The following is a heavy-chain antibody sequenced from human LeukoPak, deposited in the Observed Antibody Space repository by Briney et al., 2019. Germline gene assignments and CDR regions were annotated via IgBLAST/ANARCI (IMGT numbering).Heavy chain of an antibody. J-gene: IGHJ6*02. V-gene: IGHV1-2*02. CDR3: ARAGYCSSTSCRPRYYYGMDV. CDR2: INPNSGGT. Sequence: ASVTVSCTASGSTFTFYYMHWVRQAPGQGLEWMGWINPNSGGTSYAQKFPGRVTMTRDTSISTAYMELSRLRSDDTAVYYCARAGYCSSTSCRPRYYYGMDVWGQGTAVTVSS. CDR1: GSTFTFYY. D-gene: IGHD2-2*01.